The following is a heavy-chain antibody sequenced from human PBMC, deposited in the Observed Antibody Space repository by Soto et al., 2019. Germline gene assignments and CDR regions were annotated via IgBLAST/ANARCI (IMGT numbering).Heavy chain of an antibody. V-gene: IGHV4-34*01. CDR1: GGSFSGYY. Sequence: SETLSLTCAVYGGSFSGYYWSWIRQPPGKGLEWIGEINHSGSTNYNPSLKSRVTISVDTSKNQFSLKLSSVTAADTAVYYCAVADYYDSSGLNWFDPWGQGTLVTVS. J-gene: IGHJ5*02. CDR3: AVADYYDSSGLNWFDP. CDR2: INHSGST. D-gene: IGHD3-22*01.